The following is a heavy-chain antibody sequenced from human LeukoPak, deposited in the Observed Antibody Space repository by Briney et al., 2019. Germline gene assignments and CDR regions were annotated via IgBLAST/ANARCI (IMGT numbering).Heavy chain of an antibody. D-gene: IGHD3-22*01. V-gene: IGHV3-74*01. Sequence: GGSLRLSYAASGFTLSSYWMHGVRQAPAKGLVWVSRINSDGSSTRYAESVKGRFTISRDNAKNTLYLQMNSLRAEDTAVYYCARASSGYADYWGQGTLVTVSS. J-gene: IGHJ4*02. CDR2: INSDGSST. CDR3: ARASSGYADY. CDR1: GFTLSSYW.